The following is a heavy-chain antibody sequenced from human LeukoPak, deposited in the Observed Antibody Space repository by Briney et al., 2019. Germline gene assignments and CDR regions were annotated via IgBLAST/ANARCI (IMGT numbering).Heavy chain of an antibody. D-gene: IGHD5-18*01. CDR3: ARGSWGDTAMVPY. Sequence: KTGGSLRLSCAASGFTFSSHSMDWVRQAPGKGLEWVSSIDKTSRFIYYADSVKGRFTISRDNAENSLYLQMNSLRAEDTAVYYCARGSWGDTAMVPYWGQGTLVTVSS. J-gene: IGHJ4*02. CDR2: IDKTSRFI. V-gene: IGHV3-21*01. CDR1: GFTFSSHS.